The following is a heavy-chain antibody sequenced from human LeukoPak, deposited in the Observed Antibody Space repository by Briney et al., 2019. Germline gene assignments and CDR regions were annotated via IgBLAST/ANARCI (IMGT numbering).Heavy chain of an antibody. V-gene: IGHV4-39*07. CDR3: ARVHRGDLSFDY. Sequence: SETLSLTCTVSGGSISSSSYYWGWIRQPPGKGLEWIGSIYYSGSTYYNPSLKSRVTISVDTSKNQFSLKLSSVTSADTAVYYCARVHRGDLSFDYWGQGTLVTVSS. J-gene: IGHJ4*02. CDR2: IYYSGST. CDR1: GGSISSSSYY. D-gene: IGHD2-21*02.